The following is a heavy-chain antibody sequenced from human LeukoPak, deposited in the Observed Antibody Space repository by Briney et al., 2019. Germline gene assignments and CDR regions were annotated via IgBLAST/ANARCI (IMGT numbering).Heavy chain of an antibody. CDR2: IRYDGSDK. D-gene: IGHD3-10*01. J-gene: IGHJ6*03. CDR1: GFTFSSYG. CDR3: TRAGGLVRGVHYYYMDV. V-gene: IGHV3-30*02. Sequence: GGSLRLSCAASGFTFSSYGMHWVRQAPGKGLEWVAFIRYDGSDKYYADSVKGRFTISRDNSKNTLSLQMNSLRPEDTAVYYCTRAGGLVRGVHYYYMDVWGKGTTVTISS.